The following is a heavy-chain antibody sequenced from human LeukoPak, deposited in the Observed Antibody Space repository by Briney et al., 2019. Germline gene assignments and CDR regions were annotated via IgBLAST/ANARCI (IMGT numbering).Heavy chain of an antibody. CDR3: ARRGRGAEGAFDY. J-gene: IGHJ4*02. D-gene: IGHD2-21*01. Sequence: SETLSLTCAVSGGSISSGGYSWSWIRQPPGKGLEWIGYIYHSGSTYYNPSLKSRVTISVDRSKNQFSLKLSSVTAADTAVYYCARRGRGAEGAFDYWGQGTLVTVSS. CDR1: GGSISSGGYS. V-gene: IGHV4-30-2*01. CDR2: IYHSGST.